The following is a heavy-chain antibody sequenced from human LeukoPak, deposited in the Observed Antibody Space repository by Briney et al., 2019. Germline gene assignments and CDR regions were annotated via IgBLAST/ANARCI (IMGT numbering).Heavy chain of an antibody. CDR3: ARDSQYAFDI. CDR2: IGSGGGTI. J-gene: IGHJ3*02. Sequence: GGSLRLSCAVSGFTFSSYSMKWVRQAPGKGLEWVSYIGSGGGTIYYADSVKGRFTISRDNAKNSLYLQMNSLRDEDTAVYYCARDSQYAFDIWGQGTMVTVSS. V-gene: IGHV3-48*02. CDR1: GFTFSSYS.